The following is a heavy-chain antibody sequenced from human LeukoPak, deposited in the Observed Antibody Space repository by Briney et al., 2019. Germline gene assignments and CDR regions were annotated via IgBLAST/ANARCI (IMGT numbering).Heavy chain of an antibody. V-gene: IGHV3-21*01. CDR1: GFTFSSYS. CDR2: ISSSGTYK. CDR3: ARDLAAPRGFFDY. Sequence: PGGSLRLSCAVSGFTFSSYSMSWVSQAPGKGLEFVSSISSSGTYKYYADSVKGRFTISRDNARNSLYLQMNSLRAEDTAIYYCARDLAAPRGFFDYWGQGTLVTVSS. D-gene: IGHD6-6*01. J-gene: IGHJ4*02.